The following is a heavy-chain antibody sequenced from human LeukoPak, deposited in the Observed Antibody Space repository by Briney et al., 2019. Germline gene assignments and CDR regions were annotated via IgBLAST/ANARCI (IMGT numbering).Heavy chain of an antibody. J-gene: IGHJ6*03. D-gene: IGHD6-19*01. CDR2: IYYSGST. V-gene: IGHV4-59*12. CDR1: GGSITNYF. Sequence: SETLSLTCTVSGGSITNYFWSWIRQPPGRGLEWIGYIYYSGSTNYNPSLKSRVTMSVDTSKNQFSLKLSSVTAADTAVYYCARVAAVAAKRGDYYYYMDVWGKGTTVTVSS. CDR3: ARVAAVAAKRGDYYYYMDV.